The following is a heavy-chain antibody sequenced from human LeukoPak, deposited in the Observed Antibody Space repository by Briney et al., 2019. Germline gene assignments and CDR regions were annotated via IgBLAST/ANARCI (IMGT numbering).Heavy chain of an antibody. D-gene: IGHD3-10*01. Sequence: ASVKVSCKASGGTFSSYAISWVRQAPGQGLEWMGRIIPILGIANYAQKFQGRVTITADKSTSTAYMELSSLRSEDTAVYYCARVLLWFGELHGVSHYFDYWGQGTLVTVSS. CDR2: IIPILGIA. CDR3: ARVLLWFGELHGVSHYFDY. CDR1: GGTFSSYA. J-gene: IGHJ4*02. V-gene: IGHV1-69*04.